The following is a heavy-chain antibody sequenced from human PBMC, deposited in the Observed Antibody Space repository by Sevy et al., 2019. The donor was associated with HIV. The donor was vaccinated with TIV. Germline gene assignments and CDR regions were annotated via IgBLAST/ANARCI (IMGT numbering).Heavy chain of an antibody. D-gene: IGHD3-16*01. Sequence: GGSLRLSCAASGFTFSSYAMSWVRQAPGKGLEWVSAISGSGGSTYYADSVKGRFTISRDNSKNTLYLQMNSLRAEDTAVYYCAKDMYYDYVLGSFPHEYWGQGTLVTVSS. V-gene: IGHV3-23*01. CDR2: ISGSGGST. J-gene: IGHJ4*02. CDR1: GFTFSSYA. CDR3: AKDMYYDYVLGSFPHEY.